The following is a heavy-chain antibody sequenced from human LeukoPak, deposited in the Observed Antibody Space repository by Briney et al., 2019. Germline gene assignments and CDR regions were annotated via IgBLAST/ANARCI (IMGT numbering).Heavy chain of an antibody. CDR1: GFTFSSYW. CDR2: IKQDGSEK. D-gene: IGHD3-3*01. V-gene: IGHV3-7*03. Sequence: GGSLRLSCAASGFTFSSYWMSWVRQAPGKGLEWVANIKQDGSEKYYVDSLKGRFTISRDNAKNSLYLQMNSLRDEDTAFYYCAKDRWTIFGVSSGVGWFDPWGQGTLVSVSS. J-gene: IGHJ5*02. CDR3: AKDRWTIFGVSSGVGWFDP.